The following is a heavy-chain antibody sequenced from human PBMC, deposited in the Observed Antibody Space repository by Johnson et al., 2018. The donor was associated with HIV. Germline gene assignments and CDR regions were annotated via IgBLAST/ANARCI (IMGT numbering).Heavy chain of an antibody. V-gene: IGHV3-66*01. CDR1: GFTVSSNY. CDR2: SGSGGST. J-gene: IGHJ3*02. D-gene: IGHD2-15*01. Sequence: VQLVESGGGLVQPGGSLRLSCAASGFTVSSNYMSWVRQAPGKGLEWVSAISGSGGSTYYADSVKGRFTISRDNSKNTLYLQMNSLRAEDTAVYYCASFVVVVAATGAFDIWGQGTMVTVSS. CDR3: ASFVVVVAATGAFDI.